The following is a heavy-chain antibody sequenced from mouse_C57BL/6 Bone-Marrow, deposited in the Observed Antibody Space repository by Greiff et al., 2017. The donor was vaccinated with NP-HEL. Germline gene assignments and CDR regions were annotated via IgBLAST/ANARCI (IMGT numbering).Heavy chain of an antibody. J-gene: IGHJ3*01. CDR2: ISNGGGST. D-gene: IGHD2-3*01. CDR3: ARAPDGYYPAWFAY. V-gene: IGHV5-12*01. Sequence: DVMLVESGGGLVQPGGSLKLSCAASGFTFSDYYMYWVRQTPEKRLEWVAYISNGGGSTYYPDTVKGRFTISRDNAKNTLYLQMSRLKSEDTAMYYCARAPDGYYPAWFAYWGQGTLVTVSA. CDR1: GFTFSDYY.